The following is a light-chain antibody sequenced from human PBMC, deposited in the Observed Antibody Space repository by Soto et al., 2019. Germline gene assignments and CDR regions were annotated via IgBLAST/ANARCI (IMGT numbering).Light chain of an antibody. Sequence: QSALTQPASVSGSPGHSITISCTGTSSDVGGYNYVSWYQHHPGKAPKLWIYYVSKRPSGVSDRFSGSTSGNTASLTISGLQAEDEADYYCCLYIGASTYVFGTGTKVTVL. J-gene: IGLJ1*01. CDR2: YVS. CDR3: CLYIGASTYV. V-gene: IGLV2-14*01. CDR1: SSDVGGYNY.